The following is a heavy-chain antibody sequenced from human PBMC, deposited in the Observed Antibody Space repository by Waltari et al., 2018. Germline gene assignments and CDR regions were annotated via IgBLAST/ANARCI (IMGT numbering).Heavy chain of an antibody. Sequence: EVQLVESGGGLVQPGGSLRLSCAASGFTFGSYDLHWVRQATGKGLEWVSSIGIAGDTYYPGSVKGRFTISREDAKNSLYLQMNSLRAGDTAVYYCTRDLAGSQGHYGMDVWGQGTTVTVSS. D-gene: IGHD2-15*01. J-gene: IGHJ6*02. V-gene: IGHV3-13*01. CDR1: GFTFGSYD. CDR3: TRDLAGSQGHYGMDV. CDR2: IGIAGDT.